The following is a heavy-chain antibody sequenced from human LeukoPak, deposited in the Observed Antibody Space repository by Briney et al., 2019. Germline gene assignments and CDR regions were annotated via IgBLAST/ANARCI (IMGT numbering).Heavy chain of an antibody. V-gene: IGHV3-21*04. J-gene: IGHJ6*03. Sequence: KPGGSLRLSCAASGFTFSSYSMNWVRQAPGKGLEWVSSISSSSSYIYYADSVKGRFTISRDNAKNSLYLQMNSLRAEDTALYYCAKAPYGSSSFHYYMDVWGKGTTVTVSS. CDR3: AKAPYGSSSFHYYMDV. CDR2: ISSSSSYI. D-gene: IGHD6-13*01. CDR1: GFTFSSYS.